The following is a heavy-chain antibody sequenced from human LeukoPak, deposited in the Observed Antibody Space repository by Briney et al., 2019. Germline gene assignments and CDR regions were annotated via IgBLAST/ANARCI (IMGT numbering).Heavy chain of an antibody. D-gene: IGHD3-22*01. Sequence: PGGSLRLSCAASGFTFSSYEMNWVRQAPGKGLEWVSYISSSGYTIYYADSVKGRFTISRDNAKNSLYLQMNSLRAEDTAVYHCATGHYYDSSGYYPLPDAFDIWGQGTMVTVSS. CDR2: ISSSGYTI. V-gene: IGHV3-48*03. CDR3: ATGHYYDSSGYYPLPDAFDI. CDR1: GFTFSSYE. J-gene: IGHJ3*02.